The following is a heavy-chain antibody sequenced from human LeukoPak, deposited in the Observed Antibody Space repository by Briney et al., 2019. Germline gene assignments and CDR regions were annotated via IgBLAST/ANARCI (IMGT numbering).Heavy chain of an antibody. Sequence: PPGRSLRLSCAASGFTFSSYGMHWVRQAPGKGLEWVAVMWYDGSNKYYADSVKGRFTISRDNSKNTLYLQMHSLRAEDTAVYYCARDEVTTPRDWGQGTLVTVSS. CDR3: ARDEVTTPRD. V-gene: IGHV3-33*01. CDR1: GFTFSSYG. D-gene: IGHD4-17*01. J-gene: IGHJ4*02. CDR2: MWYDGSNK.